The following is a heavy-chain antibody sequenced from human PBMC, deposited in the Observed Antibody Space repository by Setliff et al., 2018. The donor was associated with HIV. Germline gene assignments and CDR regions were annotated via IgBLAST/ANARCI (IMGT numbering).Heavy chain of an antibody. J-gene: IGHJ4*02. CDR2: IYYNGNT. CDR3: AREIYGGNSRPFDY. Sequence: PSETLSLTCTVSGGSITGYFWNWIRQSPGKGLEWIGYIYYNGNTNYNPTLNSRGTISVDTSKNQFSLKLTSVTAADTAVYYCAREIYGGNSRPFDYWGQGTLVTVPQ. V-gene: IGHV4-59*01. D-gene: IGHD4-17*01. CDR1: GGSITGYF.